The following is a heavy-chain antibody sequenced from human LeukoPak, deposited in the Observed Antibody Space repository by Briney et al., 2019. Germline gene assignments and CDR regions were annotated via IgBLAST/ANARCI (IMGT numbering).Heavy chain of an antibody. Sequence: PSETLSLTCTVSGGSISKYYWGWIRQPPGKGLEWIAYMSDSASSKYKSSLKSRVTISLDTSKNQFSLKLSSVTAADTAVYYCAGSSSGYYYVGYFDYWGQGTPVTVYS. D-gene: IGHD3-22*01. CDR1: GGSISKYY. CDR2: MSDSASS. V-gene: IGHV4-59*01. CDR3: AGSSSGYYYVGYFDY. J-gene: IGHJ4*02.